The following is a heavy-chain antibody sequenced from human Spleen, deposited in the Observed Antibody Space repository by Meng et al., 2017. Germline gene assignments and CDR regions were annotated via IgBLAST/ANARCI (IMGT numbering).Heavy chain of an antibody. CDR1: DYSISSGSY. CDR3: ASKRTGYLEDDALDI. D-gene: IGHD1-26*01. CDR2: IYSRGST. J-gene: IGHJ3*02. V-gene: IGHV4-61*01. Sequence: SQTLSLTCAVSDYSISSGSYWGWIRQPPGKGLEWIGYIYSRGSTKYNPSLESRVTISVDRSKNQISLTLRSVTAADTAVYYCASKRTGYLEDDALDIWGQGTTVTVSS.